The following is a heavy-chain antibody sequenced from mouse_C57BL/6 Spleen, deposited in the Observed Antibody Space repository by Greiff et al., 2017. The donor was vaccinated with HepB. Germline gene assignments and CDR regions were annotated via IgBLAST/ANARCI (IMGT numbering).Heavy chain of an antibody. J-gene: IGHJ2*01. Sequence: QVQLKESGAELVKPGASVKISCKASGYAFSSYWMNWVKQRPGKGLEWIGQIYPGDGDTNYNGKFKGKATRTADKSTSTAYMQLSSLTSEDSAVYFCARGDDQGYVDDWGQGTTLTVSS. CDR1: GYAFSSYW. D-gene: IGHD2-3*01. CDR3: ARGDDQGYVDD. V-gene: IGHV1-80*01. CDR2: IYPGDGDT.